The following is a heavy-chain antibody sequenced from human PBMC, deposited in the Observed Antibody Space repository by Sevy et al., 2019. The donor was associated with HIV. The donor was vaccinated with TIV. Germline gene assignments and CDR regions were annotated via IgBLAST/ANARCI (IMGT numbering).Heavy chain of an antibody. D-gene: IGHD1-7*01. V-gene: IGHV3-11*06. CDR1: GFTFSDFY. Sequence: GGSLRLSCEVSGFTFSDFYMSWIRQAPGKGLKWVSDISSGSTYTKSADSVKGRFTISRDNAKNSLYLQMNSLRVEDTAVYYCARDRRNYAGQYFDYWGQGTLVTVSS. J-gene: IGHJ4*02. CDR3: ARDRRNYAGQYFDY. CDR2: ISSGSTYT.